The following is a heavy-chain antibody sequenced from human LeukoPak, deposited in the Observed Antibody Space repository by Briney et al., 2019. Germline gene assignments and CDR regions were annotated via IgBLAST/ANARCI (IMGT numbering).Heavy chain of an antibody. V-gene: IGHV4-59*11. J-gene: IGHJ3*02. Sequence: SETLSLTCTVSGGSISSHSWSWIRQPPGKGLEWIGYIFYSGPTNYSPSLKSRVTISVDTSKNQFSLRLSSVTAADTAAYYCAREYYDSRGDAFDIWGQGTMVTVSS. D-gene: IGHD3-22*01. CDR1: GGSISSHS. CDR2: IFYSGPT. CDR3: AREYYDSRGDAFDI.